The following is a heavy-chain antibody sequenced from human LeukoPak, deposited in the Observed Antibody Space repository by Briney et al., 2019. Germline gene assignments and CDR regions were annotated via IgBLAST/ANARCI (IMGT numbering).Heavy chain of an antibody. CDR1: GGSTSDNY. V-gene: IGHV4-59*08. CDR2: ILYSGST. D-gene: IGHD3-3*01. CDR3: ARHRGSGYENFFDY. Sequence: PSETLSLTCTVPGGSTSDNYWSWIRQPPGKGLEWIGYILYSGSTNYIPSLQSRVTISVDTSKNQFSLELTSVTAADTAVYYCARHRGSGYENFFDYWGQGTLVTVSS. J-gene: IGHJ4*02.